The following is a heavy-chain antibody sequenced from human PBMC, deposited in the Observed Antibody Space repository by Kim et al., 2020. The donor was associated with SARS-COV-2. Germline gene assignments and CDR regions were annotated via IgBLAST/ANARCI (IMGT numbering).Heavy chain of an antibody. V-gene: IGHV4-59*01. D-gene: IGHD1-26*01. CDR3: ASGVSWSYLWGGDL. Sequence: SETLSLTCPVSCGTISSYYWSWIRQPPDKGLEWVWCNYYRGSINYNPSLRDLVTISVGTPKNQFSFNLVSVTAADWGVFYGASGVSWSYLWGGDLWGRGT. CDR2: NYYRGSI. J-gene: IGHJ6*02. CDR1: CGTISSYY.